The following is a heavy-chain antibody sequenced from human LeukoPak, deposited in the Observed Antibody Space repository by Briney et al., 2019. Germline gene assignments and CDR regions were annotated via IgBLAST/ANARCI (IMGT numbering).Heavy chain of an antibody. D-gene: IGHD6-13*01. CDR1: GFDFGDYA. CDR3: NGFSSSWYSPPL. CDR2: VRSQAHGGTT. Sequence: PGGSLRHSCTASGFDFGDYAMSWVRQAPGKGLEWVGFVRSQAHGGTTDYAASLKGRFAISRDDSKSIAYLQMDSLETEDTAVYYCNGFSSSWYSPPLWGQGTLVTVSS. V-gene: IGHV3-49*04. J-gene: IGHJ4*02.